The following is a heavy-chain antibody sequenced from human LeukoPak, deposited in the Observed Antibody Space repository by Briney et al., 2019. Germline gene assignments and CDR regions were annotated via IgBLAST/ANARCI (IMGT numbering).Heavy chain of an antibody. D-gene: IGHD3-9*01. CDR2: ISSSSSYI. J-gene: IGHJ4*02. CDR1: GFTFSNYH. V-gene: IGHV3-21*01. Sequence: GGSLRLSCVASGFTFSNYHMNWVRQAPGKGLEWVSSISSSSSYIYYADSVKGRFTISRDNAKNSLYLQMNSLRAEDTAVYYCARVQSDYDILTGYYYYFDYWGQGTLVTVSS. CDR3: ARVQSDYDILTGYYYYFDY.